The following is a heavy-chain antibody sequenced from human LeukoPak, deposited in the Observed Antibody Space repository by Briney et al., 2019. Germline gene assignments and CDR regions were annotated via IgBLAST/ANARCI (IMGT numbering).Heavy chain of an antibody. CDR3: ARRTTGTTFSDY. CDR1: GYSFTSYW. D-gene: IGHD1-1*01. CDR2: IDPSDSYT. Sequence: PGESLKISCKGSGYSFTSYWISWVRQMRGKGLEWMGRIDPSDSYTNYSPSFQGHVTISADKSISTAYLQWSSLKASDTAMYYCARRTTGTTFSDYWGQGTLVTVSS. J-gene: IGHJ4*02. V-gene: IGHV5-10-1*01.